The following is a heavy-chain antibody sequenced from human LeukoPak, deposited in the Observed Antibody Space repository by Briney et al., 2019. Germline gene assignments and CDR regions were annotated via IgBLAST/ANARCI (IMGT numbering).Heavy chain of an antibody. D-gene: IGHD5-18*01. V-gene: IGHV1-18*01. Sequence: GASVKVSCKASGYTLTSYGISWVRQAPGQGLEWMGWISAYNGNTNYAQKLQGRVTMTTDTSTSTAYMELRSLRSDDTAVYYCARMEVYVDTAMVDLPEYFQHWGQGTLVTVSS. CDR1: GYTLTSYG. CDR2: ISAYNGNT. J-gene: IGHJ1*01. CDR3: ARMEVYVDTAMVDLPEYFQH.